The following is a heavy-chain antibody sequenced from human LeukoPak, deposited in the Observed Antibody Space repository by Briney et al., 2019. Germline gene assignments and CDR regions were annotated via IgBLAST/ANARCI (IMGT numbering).Heavy chain of an antibody. Sequence: GGSLRLSCAASGFTFSSYWTHWVRQAPGKGLVWVSRINSDGSSTSYADSVKGRFTISRDNAKNTLYLQMNSLRAEDTAVYYCARAHSRRDGYSLGYWGQGTLVTVSS. CDR3: ARAHSRRDGYSLGY. V-gene: IGHV3-74*01. CDR2: INSDGSST. J-gene: IGHJ4*02. D-gene: IGHD5-24*01. CDR1: GFTFSSYW.